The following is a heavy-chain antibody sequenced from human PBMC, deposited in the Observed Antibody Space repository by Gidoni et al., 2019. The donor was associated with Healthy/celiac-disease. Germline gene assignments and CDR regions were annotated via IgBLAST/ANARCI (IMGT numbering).Heavy chain of an antibody. CDR1: GFTFSNYA. CDR2: ISSSVSIT. CDR3: AKLDIVVGAYYFDY. Sequence: EVQLLESGGGLVQPGGSLRLSCAASGFTFSNYAMSWVRQAPGKGLEWLSLISSSVSITYYADSVKGRFTISRDNSKNTLFLQMNSLRADDTAVYYCAKLDIVVGAYYFDYWGQGTLVTVSS. D-gene: IGHD2-2*03. V-gene: IGHV3-23*01. J-gene: IGHJ4*02.